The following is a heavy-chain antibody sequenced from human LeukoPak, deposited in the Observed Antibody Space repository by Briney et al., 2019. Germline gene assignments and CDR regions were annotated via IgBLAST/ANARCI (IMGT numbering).Heavy chain of an antibody. CDR1: GFTFSSYW. CDR3: ARGPYDILTGYYGYYFDY. D-gene: IGHD3-9*01. J-gene: IGHJ4*02. CDR2: INSDGSST. V-gene: IGHV3-74*01. Sequence: PGRSLRLSCAASGFTFSSYWMHWVRQAPGKGLVWVSRINSDGSSTSYADSVKGRFTISRDNAKNTLYLQMNSLRAEDTAVYYCARGPYDILTGYYGYYFDYWGQGTLVTVSS.